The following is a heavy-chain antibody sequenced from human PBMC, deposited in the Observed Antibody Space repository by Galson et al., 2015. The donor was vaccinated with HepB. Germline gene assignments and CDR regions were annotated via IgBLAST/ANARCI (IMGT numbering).Heavy chain of an antibody. Sequence: SVKVSCKASGYTFTSYYMHWVRQAPGQGLEWMGIINPSGGSTSYAQKFQGRVTMTRDTSTSTVYMELSSLRSEDTAVYYCARGSMVRGPKGYYGMDVWGQGTTVTVSS. CDR3: ARGSMVRGPKGYYGMDV. CDR1: GYTFTSYY. CDR2: INPSGGST. J-gene: IGHJ6*02. V-gene: IGHV1-46*01. D-gene: IGHD3-10*01.